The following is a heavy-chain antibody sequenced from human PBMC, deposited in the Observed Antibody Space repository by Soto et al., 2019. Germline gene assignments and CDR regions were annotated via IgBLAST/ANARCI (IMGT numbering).Heavy chain of an antibody. Sequence: QVQLQESGPGLVKPSETLSLTCTVSGGSVSSGSYYWSWIRQPPGKGLEWIGYMYNSGNYDYNPCLKSRITIPVDTSKNQFSLKLSSVTAADTAVYYCACGSSASAYIDYWGQGTLVTVSS. CDR1: GGSVSSGSYY. CDR3: ACGSSASAYIDY. D-gene: IGHD6-13*01. CDR2: MYNSGNY. J-gene: IGHJ4*02. V-gene: IGHV4-61*01.